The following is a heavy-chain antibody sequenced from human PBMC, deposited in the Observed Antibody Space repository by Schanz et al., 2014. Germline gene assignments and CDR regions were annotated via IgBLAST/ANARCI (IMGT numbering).Heavy chain of an antibody. CDR1: GYTFTGYY. CDR3: ARAGQDFEYSSLSPIWYFDL. J-gene: IGHJ2*01. D-gene: IGHD6-6*01. V-gene: IGHV1-2*02. CDR2: INPNSGGT. Sequence: QVQLVQSGAEVKKPGASVKVSCKASGYTFTGYYMHWVRQAPGQGLEWMGWINPNSGGTNYAQKFQGRGTRTRDTSISTAYMELSRLRSDDTAVYYCARAGQDFEYSSLSPIWYFDLWGRGTLVTVSS.